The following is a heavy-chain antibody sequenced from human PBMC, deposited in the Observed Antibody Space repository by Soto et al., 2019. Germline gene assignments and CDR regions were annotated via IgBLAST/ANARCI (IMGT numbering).Heavy chain of an antibody. CDR2: ISWNSGSI. CDR3: VREGSAWSRGY. CDR1: GFTFDDYA. D-gene: IGHD6-19*01. J-gene: IGHJ4*02. V-gene: IGHV3-9*01. Sequence: PGGSLRLSCAASGFTFDDYAMHWVRQAPGKGLEWVSGISWNSGSIGYADSVKGRFTVSRDDAKNSLYLQMNSLRVADTAVYYCVREGSAWSRGYWGQGTLVTVSS.